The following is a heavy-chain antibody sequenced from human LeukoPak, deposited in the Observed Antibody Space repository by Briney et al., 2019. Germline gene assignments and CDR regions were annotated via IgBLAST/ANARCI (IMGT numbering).Heavy chain of an antibody. J-gene: IGHJ4*02. CDR1: GGSITSYY. D-gene: IGHD6-6*01. V-gene: IGHV4-59*01. CDR2: IFYVWST. CDR3: ARHSSSSPYFHY. Sequence: SETLSLTCTVSGGSITSYYWSWIRQPPGKGLEWIGFIFYVWSTNYNPSLKSRVTMSVNTSKHQFSLQLSSVTAADTAVYYCARHSSSSPYFHYWGQGALVTVS.